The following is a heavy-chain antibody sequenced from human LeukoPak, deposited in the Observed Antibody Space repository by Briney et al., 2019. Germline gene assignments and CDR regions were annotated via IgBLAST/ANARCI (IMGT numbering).Heavy chain of an antibody. CDR2: ISGSGGST. CDR1: GFTFSSYG. D-gene: IGHD3-9*01. V-gene: IGHV3-23*01. J-gene: IGHJ4*02. Sequence: PGGSLRLSCAASGFTFSSYGMSWVRQAPGKGLEWVSAISGSGGSTYYADSVKGRFTISRDNSKNTLYLQMNSLRAEDTAVYYCAKVGDILTGYLHNWGQGTLVTVSS. CDR3: AKVGDILTGYLHN.